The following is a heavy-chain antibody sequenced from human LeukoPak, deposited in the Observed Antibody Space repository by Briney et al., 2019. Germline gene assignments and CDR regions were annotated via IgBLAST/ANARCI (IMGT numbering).Heavy chain of an antibody. Sequence: GGSLRLSCGASGFTLSGSWMSWVRQAPGKGLEWVANIKQDGSEEYYVDSVKGRFTISRDNAKNSLYLQMNSLRAEDTAIYYCAKVHKESSAWSHWGQGTLVTVSS. V-gene: IGHV3-7*01. CDR2: IKQDGSEE. CDR3: AKVHKESSAWSH. J-gene: IGHJ4*02. CDR1: GFTLSGSW. D-gene: IGHD6-13*01.